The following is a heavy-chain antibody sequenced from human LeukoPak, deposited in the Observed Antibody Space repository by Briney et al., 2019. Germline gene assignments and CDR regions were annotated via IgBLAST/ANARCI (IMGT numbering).Heavy chain of an antibody. J-gene: IGHJ4*02. Sequence: GGSLRLSCAASGFTFSSYAMSWVRQAPGKGLEWVSAISGSGGSTYYADSVKGRFTISRDNSKNTLYLQMNSLRAEDTAVYYCAKDWPLYDSSGPEPYFDYWGQGTLVTVSS. CDR3: AKDWPLYDSSGPEPYFDY. V-gene: IGHV3-23*01. D-gene: IGHD3-22*01. CDR2: ISGSGGST. CDR1: GFTFSSYA.